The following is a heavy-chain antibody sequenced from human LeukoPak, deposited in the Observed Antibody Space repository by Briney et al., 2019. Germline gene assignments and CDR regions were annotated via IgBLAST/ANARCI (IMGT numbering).Heavy chain of an antibody. V-gene: IGHV4-39*07. CDR3: AYGGDAYKTGY. CDR1: GGSISSSSYY. Sequence: SETLSLTCTVSGGSISSSSYYWGWIRQPPGKGLEWIGSIYYSGSSYYNPSLKSRVTLSLDRSQNQFSLKLTSVTAADTAVYYCAYGGDAYKTGYWGQGTLVTVSS. CDR2: IYYSGSS. J-gene: IGHJ4*02. D-gene: IGHD5-24*01.